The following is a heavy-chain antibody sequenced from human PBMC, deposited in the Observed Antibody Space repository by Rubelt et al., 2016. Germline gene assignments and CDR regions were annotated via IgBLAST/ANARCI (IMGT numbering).Heavy chain of an antibody. CDR3: ASRRWLQLRYFDY. D-gene: IGHD5-24*01. CDR2: INHSGST. V-gene: IGHV4-34*01. CDR1: GGSFSGSY. Sequence: QVQLQQWGAGLLKPSETLSLTCAVYGGSFSGSYWSWIRQPPGKGLEWIGEINHSGSTNYNPSLKSRVTILVETSKNLFSLKCSAVTAADTAVYYCASRRWLQLRYFDYWGQGTLVTVSS. J-gene: IGHJ4*02.